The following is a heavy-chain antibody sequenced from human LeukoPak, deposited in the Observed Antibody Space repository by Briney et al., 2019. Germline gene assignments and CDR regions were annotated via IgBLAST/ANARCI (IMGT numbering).Heavy chain of an antibody. CDR3: ARGGGYTYANGMDV. V-gene: IGHV1-18*01. CDR2: ISAYNGKT. D-gene: IGHD5-18*01. Sequence: ASVKVSCKASGFSFSSYGFSWVRQAPGQGLEWMGWISAYNGKTNYAQKFQGRVTMTTDTSTTTAYMDLRSLRSDDTAVYYCARGGGYTYANGMDVWGQGTTVTVSS. CDR1: GFSFSSYG. J-gene: IGHJ6*02.